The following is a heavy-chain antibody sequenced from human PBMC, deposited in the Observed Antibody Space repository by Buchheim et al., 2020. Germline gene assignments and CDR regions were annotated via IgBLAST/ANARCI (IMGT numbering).Heavy chain of an antibody. D-gene: IGHD3-10*01. V-gene: IGHV4-34*01. CDR3: ARVLLWVGRGGGFDY. CDR2: INHSGST. CDR1: GGSFSGYY. J-gene: IGHJ4*02. Sequence: QVQLQQWGAGLLKPSETLSLTCAVYGGSFSGYYWSWIRQPPGKGLEWIGEINHSGSTNYNPSLKRRVTISVDTSKNQFSLKLSSVTAADTAVYYCARVLLWVGRGGGFDYGGQGTL.